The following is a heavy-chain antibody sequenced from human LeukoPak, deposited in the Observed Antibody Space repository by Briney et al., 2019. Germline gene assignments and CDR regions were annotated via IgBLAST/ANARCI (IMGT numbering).Heavy chain of an antibody. D-gene: IGHD6-19*01. CDR3: ARGRSRGWYSGSY. J-gene: IGHJ4*02. V-gene: IGHV3-21*01. CDR1: GFTFSSYS. Sequence: PGGSLRLSCAASGFTFSSYSMNWVRQAPGKGLEWVSSISSSSNNIYYANSVRGGFTISRENAKNSLYLQINRLRAEATAVYYCARGRSRGWYSGSYWGQGTLVTVSS. CDR2: ISSSSNNI.